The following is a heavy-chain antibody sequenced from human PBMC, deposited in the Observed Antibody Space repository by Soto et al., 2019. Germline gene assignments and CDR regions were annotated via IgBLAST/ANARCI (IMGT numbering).Heavy chain of an antibody. CDR2: ISSSSSTI. V-gene: IGHV3-48*02. CDR1: GFTFSSYS. Sequence: GGSLSLSCAASGFTFSSYSMNWVRQAPGKGLEWVSYISSSSSTIYYADSVKGRFTISRDNAKNSLYLQMNSLRDEETAVYYCARDRIRFLEWLSHYGMDVWGQGTTVTVSS. D-gene: IGHD3-3*01. J-gene: IGHJ6*02. CDR3: ARDRIRFLEWLSHYGMDV.